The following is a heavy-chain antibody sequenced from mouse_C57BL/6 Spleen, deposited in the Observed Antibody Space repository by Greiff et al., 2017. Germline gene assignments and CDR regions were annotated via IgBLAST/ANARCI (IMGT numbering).Heavy chain of an antibody. CDR1: GFTFSSYA. Sequence: EVQGVESGGGLVKPGGSLKLSCAASGFTFSSYAMSWVRQTPEKRLEWVATISDGGSYTYYPDNVKGRFTISRDNAKNNLYLQMSHLKSEDTAMYYCARDDHWGQGTLVTVSA. V-gene: IGHV5-4*01. J-gene: IGHJ3*01. CDR3: ARDDH. CDR2: ISDGGSYT.